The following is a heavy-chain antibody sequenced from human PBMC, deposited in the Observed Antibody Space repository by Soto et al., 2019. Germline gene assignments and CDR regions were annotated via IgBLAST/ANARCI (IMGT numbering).Heavy chain of an antibody. D-gene: IGHD6-6*01. V-gene: IGHV3-15*01. CDR1: GFTFWSAW. CDR3: AKEAARPGPCDS. J-gene: IGHJ4*02. CDR2: IKSKNDGGTT. Sequence: EVRLVESGGDLVKPGGSLRLSCAASGFTFWSAWMSWVRQAPGKGLEWVGRIKSKNDGGTTDYAAPVKGRFTISRDDSKNTVLLQMNRLKTEDTAVYYCAKEAARPGPCDSWGQGTLVTVSS.